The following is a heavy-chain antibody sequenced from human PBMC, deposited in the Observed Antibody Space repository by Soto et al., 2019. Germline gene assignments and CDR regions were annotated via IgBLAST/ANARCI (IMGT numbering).Heavy chain of an antibody. CDR1: GFTFSSYA. J-gene: IGHJ5*02. D-gene: IGHD3-3*01. Sequence: GGSLRLSCAASGFTFSSYAMSWVRQAPGKGLEWVSAISGSGGSTYYADSVKGRFTISRDNSKNTLYLQMNSLRAEDTAVYYCAKPPFGVVIMNSWFDPWGQGTLVTVSS. CDR3: AKPPFGVVIMNSWFDP. CDR2: ISGSGGST. V-gene: IGHV3-23*01.